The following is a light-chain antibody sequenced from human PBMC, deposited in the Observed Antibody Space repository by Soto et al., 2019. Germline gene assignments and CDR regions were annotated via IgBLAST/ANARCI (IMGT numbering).Light chain of an antibody. J-gene: IGKJ4*01. CDR3: QQRGNWPLT. CDR1: QSVSSN. Sequence: EILMTQSPVTLSVSPGERATLSCRASQSVSSNLAWYQQKPGQAPSLLIYGAFTRATGIPARFSGTGSGTEFTLTISSLQSEDFAVYYCQQRGNWPLTFGGGTKVEIK. V-gene: IGKV3-15*01. CDR2: GAF.